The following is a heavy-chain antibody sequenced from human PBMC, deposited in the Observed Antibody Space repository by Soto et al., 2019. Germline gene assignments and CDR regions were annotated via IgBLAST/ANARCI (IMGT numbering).Heavy chain of an antibody. D-gene: IGHD3-16*02. CDR1: GGTFSSYA. Sequence: SVKVSCKASGGTFSSYAISWVRQAPGQGLEWMGGIIPIFGTANYAQKFQGRVTITTDESTSTAYMELSSLRSEGTAVYYCARDLMITFGGVIALFDWGQGTLVTVSS. CDR2: IIPIFGTA. J-gene: IGHJ4*02. V-gene: IGHV1-69*05. CDR3: ARDLMITFGGVIALFD.